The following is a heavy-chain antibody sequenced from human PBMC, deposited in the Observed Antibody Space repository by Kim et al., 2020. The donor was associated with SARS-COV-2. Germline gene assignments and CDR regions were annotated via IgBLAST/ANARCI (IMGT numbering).Heavy chain of an antibody. Sequence: GESLKISCRASGYSFTNYWVGWVRQMPGKGLEWMAIMYPGNSETRYSPSFQGQVTISADKSISTAYLHWSSLQASDTAMYYCARVHPRPNDIFPRDAFDVWGQGTLVTVSS. V-gene: IGHV5-51*01. J-gene: IGHJ3*01. D-gene: IGHD3-9*01. CDR2: MYPGNSET. CDR1: GYSFTNYW. CDR3: ARVHPRPNDIFPRDAFDV.